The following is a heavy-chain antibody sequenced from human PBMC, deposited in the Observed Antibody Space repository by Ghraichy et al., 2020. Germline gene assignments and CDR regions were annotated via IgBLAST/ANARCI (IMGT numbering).Heavy chain of an antibody. CDR3: AKPQNYDSSGYYFFDY. CDR2: ISWDGGST. Sequence: GGSLRLSCAASGFTFDDYNMHWVRQAPGKGLEWVALISWDGGSTYYADSVKGRFTISRDNSKNSLYLQMNSLRTEDTALYYCAKPQNYDSSGYYFFDYWGQGTLVTVSS. V-gene: IGHV3-43*01. D-gene: IGHD3-22*01. J-gene: IGHJ4*02. CDR1: GFTFDDYN.